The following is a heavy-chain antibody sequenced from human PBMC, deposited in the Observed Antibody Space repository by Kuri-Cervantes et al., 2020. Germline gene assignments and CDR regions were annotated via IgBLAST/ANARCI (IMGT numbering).Heavy chain of an antibody. Sequence: GSLRLSCAVYGGSFSDYYWSWIRQPPGKGLEWIGSIYHSGSTYYNPSLKSRVTISVDTSKNQFSLKLSSVTAADTAVYYCARVPRYYDSSDQNAFDIWGQGTMVTVSS. CDR3: ARVPRYYDSSDQNAFDI. D-gene: IGHD3-22*01. J-gene: IGHJ3*02. CDR1: GGSFSDYY. CDR2: IYHSGST. V-gene: IGHV4-34*01.